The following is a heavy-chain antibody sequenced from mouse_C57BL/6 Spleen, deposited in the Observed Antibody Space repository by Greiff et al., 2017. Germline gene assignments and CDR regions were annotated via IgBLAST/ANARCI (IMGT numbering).Heavy chain of an antibody. CDR1: GYTFTSYW. CDR2: IYPGSGCT. Sequence: QVQLKQPGAELVKPGASVKMSCKASGYTFTSYWITWVKQRPGQGLEWIGDIYPGSGCTNYNEKFKSKATLTVDTSSSTAYMQLSSLTSEDSAVYYGARYPAQRGWFAYWGQGTLVTVSA. CDR3: ARYPAQRGWFAY. J-gene: IGHJ3*01. V-gene: IGHV1-55*01.